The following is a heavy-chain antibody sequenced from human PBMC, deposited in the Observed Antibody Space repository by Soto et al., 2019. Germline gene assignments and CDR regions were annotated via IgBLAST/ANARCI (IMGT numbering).Heavy chain of an antibody. J-gene: IGHJ6*02. D-gene: IGHD6-19*01. CDR2: ISDGGSYT. V-gene: IGHV3-11*05. Sequence: GGSLRLSCVASGFIFSDYYMAWIRRAPGKGLEWVSYISDGGSYTNHGNSVRGRVSVSRDDARNPLYLQINNLRVEDTGVYYCARAPGAVNSYAGVDVWGQGTTVTV. CDR1: GFIFSDYY. CDR3: ARAPGAVNSYAGVDV.